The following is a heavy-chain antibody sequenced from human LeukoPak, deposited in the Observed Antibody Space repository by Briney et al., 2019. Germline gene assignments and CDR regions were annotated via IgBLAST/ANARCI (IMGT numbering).Heavy chain of an antibody. CDR1: GFTFSSYA. D-gene: IGHD3-22*01. J-gene: IGHJ4*02. CDR2: ISGSGGST. Sequence: GGSLRLSCAASGFTFSSYAMSWVRQAPGKGLEWVSAISGSGGSTYYADSVKGRFTISRDNSKNTLYLQMNSLRAEDTAVYYCAKDPLSRSGYDSCSGDYWGQGALVTVSS. CDR3: AKDPLSRSGYDSCSGDY. V-gene: IGHV3-23*01.